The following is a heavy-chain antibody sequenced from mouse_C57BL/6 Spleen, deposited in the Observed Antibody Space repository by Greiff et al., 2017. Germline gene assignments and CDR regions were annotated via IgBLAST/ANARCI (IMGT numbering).Heavy chain of an antibody. Sequence: VQRVESGPELVKPGASVKISCKASGYAFSSSWMNWVKQRPGKGLEWIGRIYPGDGDTNYNGKFKGKATLTADKSSSTAYMQLSSLTSEDSAVYFCARRGDYYGFDYWGQGTTLTVSS. CDR2: IYPGDGDT. D-gene: IGHD1-1*01. CDR1: GYAFSSSW. V-gene: IGHV1-82*01. CDR3: ARRGDYYGFDY. J-gene: IGHJ2*01.